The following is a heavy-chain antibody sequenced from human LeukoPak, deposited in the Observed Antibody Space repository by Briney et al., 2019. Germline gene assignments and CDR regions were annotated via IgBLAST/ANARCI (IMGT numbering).Heavy chain of an antibody. CDR3: ARDSDYGVGY. D-gene: IGHD4-17*01. Sequence: PSETLSLTCTVSGGSISSSSYYWGWLRQPPGKGLEWLGSIYYSGSTYYNPSLKSRVTISVDRSKNHFSLKLSSVTAADTAVYYCARDSDYGVGYWGQGTLVTVSS. CDR2: IYYSGST. J-gene: IGHJ4*02. CDR1: GGSISSSSYY. V-gene: IGHV4-39*07.